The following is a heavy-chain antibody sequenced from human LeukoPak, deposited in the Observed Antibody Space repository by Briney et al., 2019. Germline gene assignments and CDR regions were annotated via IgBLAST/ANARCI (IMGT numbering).Heavy chain of an antibody. CDR1: GGSFSGYY. D-gene: IGHD3-22*01. CDR2: INHSGST. V-gene: IGHV4-34*01. CDR3: ARGYDSSGYYQFDY. Sequence: SETLSLTCAVYGGSFSGYYWSWIRQPPGKGLEWIGEINHSGSTNYNPSLKSRVTISVDTSKNQFSLRLSSVTAADTAVYYCARGYDSSGYYQFDYWGQGTLVTVS. J-gene: IGHJ4*02.